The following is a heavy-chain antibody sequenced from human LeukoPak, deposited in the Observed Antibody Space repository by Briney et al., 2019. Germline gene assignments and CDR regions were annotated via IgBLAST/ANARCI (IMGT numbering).Heavy chain of an antibody. J-gene: IGHJ3*02. CDR1: GFTFSSYW. Sequence: GGSLRLSCAASGFTFSSYWMSWVRQALGKGLEWVANIKQDGSEKYYVDSVKGRFTISRDNAKNSLYLQMNSLRAEDTAVYYCARAHERVVDAFDIWGQGTMVTVSS. CDR3: ARAHERVVDAFDI. CDR2: IKQDGSEK. D-gene: IGHD6-25*01. V-gene: IGHV3-7*01.